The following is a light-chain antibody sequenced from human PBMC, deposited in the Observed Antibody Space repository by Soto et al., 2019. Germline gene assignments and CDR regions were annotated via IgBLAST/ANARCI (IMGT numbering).Light chain of an antibody. J-gene: IGLJ1*01. CDR2: EVS. CDR3: SSYKSSSPCV. V-gene: IGLV2-14*01. Sequence: SALTQPASVSGSPGQSITISCTGTSSDVGGYNYVSWYQQHPGKAPKLMIYEVSNRPSGVSNRFSGSKSGNTASLTISGLQAEDEAPYYCSSYKSSSPCVFGTGTKVTVL. CDR1: SSDVGGYNY.